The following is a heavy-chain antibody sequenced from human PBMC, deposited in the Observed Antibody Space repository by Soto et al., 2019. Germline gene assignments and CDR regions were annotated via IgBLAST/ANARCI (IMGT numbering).Heavy chain of an antibody. CDR1: GGSISSGGYY. J-gene: IGHJ4*02. Sequence: SETLSLTCTVSGGSISSGGYYWSWIRQHPGKGLEWIGYIYYSGSTYCNPSLKSRVTISVDTSKNQFSLKLSSVTAADTAVYYCAREPGPYYYDSSGYYYFDYWGQGTLVTVSS. D-gene: IGHD3-22*01. CDR2: IYYSGST. CDR3: AREPGPYYYDSSGYYYFDY. V-gene: IGHV4-31*03.